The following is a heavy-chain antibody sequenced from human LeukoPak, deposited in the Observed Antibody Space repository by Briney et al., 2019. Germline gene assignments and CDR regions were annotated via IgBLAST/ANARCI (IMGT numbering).Heavy chain of an antibody. CDR2: IYYSGST. V-gene: IGHV4-39*01. CDR1: GCSISSISYY. D-gene: IGHD5-12*01. Sequence: SDTLSLTCTVSGCSISSISYYWGWIRQPPGKGLEWIGSIYYSGSTYYNPSLKSRVTISVDTSKNQFSLKLSSVTAADTAVYYCARLGGYEFYFDYWGQGTLVTVSS. J-gene: IGHJ4*02. CDR3: ARLGGYEFYFDY.